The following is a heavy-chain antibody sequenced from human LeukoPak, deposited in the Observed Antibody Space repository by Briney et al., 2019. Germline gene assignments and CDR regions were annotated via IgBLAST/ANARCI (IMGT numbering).Heavy chain of an antibody. J-gene: IGHJ6*03. CDR2: ISAYNGNT. Sequence: AASVKVSCKASGYTFTSYGISWVRQAPGQGLEWMGWISAYNGNTNYAQKLQGRVTMTTDTSTSTAYMELRSLRSDDTAVYYCARGTTVVTSSYYYYMDVWGKGTTVTVSS. D-gene: IGHD4-23*01. V-gene: IGHV1-18*01. CDR1: GYTFTSYG. CDR3: ARGTTVVTSSYYYYMDV.